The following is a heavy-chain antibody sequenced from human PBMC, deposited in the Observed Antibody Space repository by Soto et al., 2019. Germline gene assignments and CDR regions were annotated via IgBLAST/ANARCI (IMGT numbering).Heavy chain of an antibody. CDR3: ARSPPQTYYYDSSGYSPRNYFDY. Sequence: PSETLSLTCAVYGGSFSGYYWSWIRQPPGKGLEWIGEINYSGSTNYNPSLKSRVTISVDTSKNQFSLKLSSVTAADTAVYYCARSPPQTYYYDSSGYSPRNYFDYWGQGTLVTVSS. D-gene: IGHD3-22*01. V-gene: IGHV4-34*09. CDR1: GGSFSGYY. CDR2: INYSGST. J-gene: IGHJ4*02.